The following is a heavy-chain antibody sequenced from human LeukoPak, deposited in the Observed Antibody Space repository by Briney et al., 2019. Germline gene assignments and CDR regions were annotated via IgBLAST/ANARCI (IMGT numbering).Heavy chain of an antibody. J-gene: IGHJ4*02. V-gene: IGHV3-23*01. CDR1: GFTFGSYA. Sequence: GGSLRLSCAASGFTFGSYAMSWVRQAPGKGLEWVSAISGSGGNTYYADSVRGRFTISRDNSKNTLYLQMNSLRAEDTAVYYCAKDRMVYARNFDYWGQGTLVTVSS. CDR2: ISGSGGNT. CDR3: AKDRMVYARNFDY. D-gene: IGHD2-8*01.